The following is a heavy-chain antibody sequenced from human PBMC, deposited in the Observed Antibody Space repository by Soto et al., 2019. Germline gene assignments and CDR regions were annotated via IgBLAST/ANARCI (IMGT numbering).Heavy chain of an antibody. J-gene: IGHJ4*02. V-gene: IGHV3-15*01. Sequence: GGSLRLSCAASGFTFSNAWMSWVRQAPGKGLEWVGRIKSKTDGGTTDYAAPVKGRFTISRDDSKNTLYLQMNSLKTEDTAVYYCTTEIYCSGGSCYRRGYWGQGTLVTVSS. CDR2: IKSKTDGGTT. CDR1: GFTFSNAW. D-gene: IGHD2-15*01. CDR3: TTEIYCSGGSCYRRGY.